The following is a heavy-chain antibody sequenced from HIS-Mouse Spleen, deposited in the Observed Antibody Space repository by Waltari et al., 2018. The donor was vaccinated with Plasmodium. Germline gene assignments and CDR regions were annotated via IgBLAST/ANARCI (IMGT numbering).Heavy chain of an antibody. Sequence: QVQLQESGPGLVKPSQTLSLTCSVSCGSISSGGYYWSWIRQHPGKGLEWIGYIYYSGSTYYNPSLKSRVTISVDTSKNQFSLKVNSVTAADTAVYYCARWVGNWFDPWGQGTLVTVSS. CDR1: CGSISSGGYY. J-gene: IGHJ5*02. V-gene: IGHV4-31*03. CDR3: ARWVGNWFDP. CDR2: IYYSGST. D-gene: IGHD1-26*01.